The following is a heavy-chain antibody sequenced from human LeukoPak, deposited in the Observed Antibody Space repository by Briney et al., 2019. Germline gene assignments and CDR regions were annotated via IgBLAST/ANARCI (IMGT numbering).Heavy chain of an antibody. CDR3: AYLSISMIVVD. Sequence: GGSLRLSCAASGFTFNSYSMDWVRQAPGKGLEWVSSISSSSSYIYYADSVKGRFTISRDNAKHSLYLQMNSLRAEDTAVYYCAYLSISMIVVDWGQGTLVPVSS. CDR1: GFTFNSYS. CDR2: ISSSSSYI. V-gene: IGHV3-21*01. D-gene: IGHD3-22*01. J-gene: IGHJ4*02.